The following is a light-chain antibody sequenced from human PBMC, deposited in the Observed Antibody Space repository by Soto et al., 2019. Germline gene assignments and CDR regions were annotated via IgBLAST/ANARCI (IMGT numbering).Light chain of an antibody. Sequence: DIQMTQSPSTLSASVGDRVTITCRASQSISSWLAWYQQKPGKAPKLLIYDASSLESGVQSRFSGSGSGTEFTLTISSLQPDDFATYYCQQYNSWLRLFAFGPGTKVEIK. CDR2: DAS. J-gene: IGKJ3*01. V-gene: IGKV1-5*01. CDR3: QQYNSWLRLFA. CDR1: QSISSW.